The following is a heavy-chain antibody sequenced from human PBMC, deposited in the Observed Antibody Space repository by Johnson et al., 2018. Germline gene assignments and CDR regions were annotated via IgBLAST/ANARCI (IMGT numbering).Heavy chain of an antibody. CDR3: AREYYYGSSGYYYNFQH. Sequence: EVQLVESGGGLVKPGGSLRLSCAASGFTFSSYSMNWVRQAPGKGLEWVSSISSSSSYIYYADSVKGRFTISTDNAKNSLYLQMNSLIAEDTAVYYCAREYYYGSSGYYYNFQHWGQGTLVTVSS. CDR1: GFTFSSYS. D-gene: IGHD3-22*01. V-gene: IGHV3-21*01. CDR2: ISSSSSYI. J-gene: IGHJ1*01.